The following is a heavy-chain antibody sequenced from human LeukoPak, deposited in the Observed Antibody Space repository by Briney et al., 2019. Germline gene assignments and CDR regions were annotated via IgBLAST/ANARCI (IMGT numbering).Heavy chain of an antibody. J-gene: IGHJ5*02. CDR2: IYTSGST. Sequence: SQTLSLTCTVSGGSISSGSYYWSWIRQPAGKGLEWIGRIYTSGSTNYNPSLKSRVTISVDTSKNQFPLKLSSVTAADTAVYYCARQYCSGGSCYLGDNWFDPWGQGTLVTVSS. CDR3: ARQYCSGGSCYLGDNWFDP. D-gene: IGHD2-15*01. V-gene: IGHV4-61*02. CDR1: GGSISSGSYY.